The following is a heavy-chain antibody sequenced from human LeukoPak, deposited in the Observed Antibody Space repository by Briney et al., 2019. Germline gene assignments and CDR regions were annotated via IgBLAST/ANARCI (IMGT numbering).Heavy chain of an antibody. CDR1: GYTFTSYY. CDR2: INPSGGST. V-gene: IGHV1-46*01. J-gene: IGHJ6*02. D-gene: IGHD3-10*01. CDR3: AKMEELLYYYYGMDV. Sequence: GASVKVSCKASGYTFTSYYMHWVRQAPGQGLEWMGIINPSGGSTSYAQKFQGRVTMTRDTPTSTVYMELSSLRSEDTAVYYCAKMEELLYYYYGMDVWGQGTTVTVSS.